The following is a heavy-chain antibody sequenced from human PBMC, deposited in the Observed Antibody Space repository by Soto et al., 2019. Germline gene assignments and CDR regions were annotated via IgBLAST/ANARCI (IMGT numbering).Heavy chain of an antibody. V-gene: IGHV3-11*01. CDR3: ARVKGAYALDY. CDR2: ISKSGGTT. CDR1: GFTFSDYY. D-gene: IGHD5-12*01. J-gene: IGHJ4*02. Sequence: QVQLVESGGGLVKPGGSLRLSCAPSGFTFSDYYMSWIRQAPGKGPEWVSYISKSGGTTHYADSVKGRFTISRDNAKNSLYLQMNSLRAEDTAVYYCARVKGAYALDYWGQGTQVTVSS.